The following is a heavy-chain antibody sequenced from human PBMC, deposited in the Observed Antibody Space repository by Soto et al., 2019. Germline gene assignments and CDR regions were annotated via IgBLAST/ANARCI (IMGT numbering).Heavy chain of an antibody. CDR1: VGSIISYY. Sequence: PSKTLSLTCTFSVGSIISYYWSWIRQPAGKGLEWIGRIYTSGSTNYNPSLKSRVTMSVDTSKNQFSLKLSSVTAADTAVYYCARGRRGGYSDYWGQGTLVTVSS. D-gene: IGHD2-21*01. CDR2: IYTSGST. V-gene: IGHV4-4*07. J-gene: IGHJ4*02. CDR3: ARGRRGGYSDY.